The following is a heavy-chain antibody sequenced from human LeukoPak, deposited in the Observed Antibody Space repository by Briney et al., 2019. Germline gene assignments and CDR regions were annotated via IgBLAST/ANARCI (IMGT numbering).Heavy chain of an antibody. J-gene: IGHJ6*02. CDR1: GFTFSSYS. CDR3: ARGIAVAPKDYYYGMDV. Sequence: GGSLRLSCAASGFTFSSYSMNWVRQAPGKGLEWVSSISSSSSYIYYADSVKGRFTISRDNAKNSLYLQMNSLRAEDTAVYYCARGIAVAPKDYYYGMDVWGQGTTVTVSS. D-gene: IGHD6-19*01. V-gene: IGHV3-21*01. CDR2: ISSSSSYI.